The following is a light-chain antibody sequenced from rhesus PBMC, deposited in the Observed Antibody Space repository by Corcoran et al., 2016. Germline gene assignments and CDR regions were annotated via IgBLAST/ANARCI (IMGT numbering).Light chain of an antibody. J-gene: IGKJ3*01. V-gene: IGKV1-25*02. CDR2: DES. CDR3: QHYFSTPFT. CDR1: QGITID. Sequence: DIQMTQSSSSLSASVGDRVTFTCRASQGITIDSAWYQQKPGETPKLLIYDESRWQIGIPSRFSGSGSGTDFTLTICSLQSEDFTTYSCQHYFSTPFTFGPGTKLVIK.